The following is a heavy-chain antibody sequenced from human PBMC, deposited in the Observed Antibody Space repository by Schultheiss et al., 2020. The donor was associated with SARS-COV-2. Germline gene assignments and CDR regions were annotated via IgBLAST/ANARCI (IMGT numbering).Heavy chain of an antibody. CDR2: IYYSGST. V-gene: IGHV4-61*01. D-gene: IGHD3-3*01. J-gene: IGHJ4*02. CDR1: GGSVSSGSYY. CDR3: ARGRPTIFGVVIMRQGNYFDY. Sequence: SETLSLTCTVSGGSVSSGSYYWSWIRQPPGKGLEWIGYIYYSGSTYYNPSLKSRVTISVDTSKNQFSPKLSSVTAADTAVYYCARGRPTIFGVVIMRQGNYFDYWGQGTLVTVSS.